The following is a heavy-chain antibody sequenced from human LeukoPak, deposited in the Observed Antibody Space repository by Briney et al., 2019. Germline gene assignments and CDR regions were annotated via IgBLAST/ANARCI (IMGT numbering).Heavy chain of an antibody. V-gene: IGHV3-53*01. CDR1: GFTASSNY. CDR2: IYSGGST. Sequence: GGSLRLSCVASGFTASSNYMSWVRQAPGKGLEWVSVIYSGGSTYYADSVKGRFTISRDNSKNTLYLQMNSLRAEDTAVYYCASGSGSYRTPYYYMDVWGTGTTVTVSS. CDR3: ASGSGSYRTPYYYMDV. J-gene: IGHJ6*03. D-gene: IGHD3-10*01.